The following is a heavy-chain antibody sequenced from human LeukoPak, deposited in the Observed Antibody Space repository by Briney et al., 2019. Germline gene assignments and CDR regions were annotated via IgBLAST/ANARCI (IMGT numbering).Heavy chain of an antibody. D-gene: IGHD4-17*01. CDR3: ARDKTVTRAFDI. CDR1: GGSFSGYY. CDR2: INHSGTT. J-gene: IGHJ3*02. Sequence: SETLSLTCAVYGGSFSGYYWSWIRQPPGKGLEWIGEINHSGTTDYNPSLQSRVTISVDTSKNQFSLKLSSVTAADTAVYYCARDKTVTRAFDIWGQGTMVTVSS. V-gene: IGHV4-34*01.